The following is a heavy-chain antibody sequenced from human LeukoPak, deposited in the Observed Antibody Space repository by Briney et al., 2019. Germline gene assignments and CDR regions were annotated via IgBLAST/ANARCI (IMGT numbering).Heavy chain of an antibody. V-gene: IGHV4-34*01. Sequence: SETLSLTCAVYGESLSKYYWTWIRQSPGKGLEWIGEINHRGRINHNPSLKSRVTLSVDTSKHQFSLKLTSVTAADAAVYYCASSVGSTDYWGQGTLVTVSS. D-gene: IGHD1-26*01. CDR2: INHRGRI. CDR1: GESLSKYY. J-gene: IGHJ4*02. CDR3: ASSVGSTDY.